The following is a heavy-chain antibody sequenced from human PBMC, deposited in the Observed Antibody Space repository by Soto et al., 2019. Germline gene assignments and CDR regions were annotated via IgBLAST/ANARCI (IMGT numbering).Heavy chain of an antibody. CDR1: GGSISSAAYC. Sequence: QVQLQESGPRLVSPSQTLSLTCTVSGGSISSAAYCWSWIRQSPDKGLEWIGHIYDGGTTYSSPSLNGRVTISADTSETQFSLKLNSVSAADTAVYYCARGPSGDKVDYWGQGIQVTVSS. J-gene: IGHJ4*02. D-gene: IGHD7-27*01. CDR3: ARGPSGDKVDY. V-gene: IGHV4-30-4*01. CDR2: IYDGGTT.